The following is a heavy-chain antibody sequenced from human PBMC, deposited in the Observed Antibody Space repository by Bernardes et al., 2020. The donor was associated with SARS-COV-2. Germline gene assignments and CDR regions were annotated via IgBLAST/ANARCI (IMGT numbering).Heavy chain of an antibody. V-gene: IGHV1-18*01. CDR1: GYTFNSFG. CDR2: ISAYNAKT. J-gene: IGHJ4*02. Sequence: ASVKVSCKASGYTFNSFGISWVRQAPGQGLEWMGWISAYNAKTTYAPKFQGRVTMTTDTSTATGNMELWSLGSDDTAVYYCARVLFLGCNTTRCYPGPLDNWGQGTVVTVSS. CDR3: ARVLFLGCNTTRCYPGPLDN. D-gene: IGHD2-2*01.